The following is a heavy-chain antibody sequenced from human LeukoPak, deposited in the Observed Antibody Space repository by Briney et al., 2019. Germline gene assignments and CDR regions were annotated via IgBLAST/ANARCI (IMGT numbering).Heavy chain of an antibody. V-gene: IGHV3-49*04. CDR2: IRSKAYGGTT. CDR3: THSGSYYPYFDY. D-gene: IGHD1-26*01. Sequence: GGSLRLSCTASGFTFGDYAMSWVRQAPGKGLEWVGFIRSKAYGGTTEYAASVKGRFTISRDDSKSIAYLQMNSLKTEDTAVYYCTHSGSYYPYFDYWGQGTLVTVSS. CDR1: GFTFGDYA. J-gene: IGHJ4*02.